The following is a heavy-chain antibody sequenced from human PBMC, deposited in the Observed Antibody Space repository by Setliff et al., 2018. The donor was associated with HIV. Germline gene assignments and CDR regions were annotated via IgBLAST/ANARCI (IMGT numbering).Heavy chain of an antibody. D-gene: IGHD6-13*01. J-gene: IGHJ4*02. V-gene: IGHV3-11*06. Sequence: LTCAVYGGSFSGYYWSWIRQPPGKGLEWVSSISANSTYIYYADSLKGRFTISRDNAKNSLSLQMNSLRAEDTAVYFCARGGTAAVNPNFDYWGQGMLVTVSS. CDR2: ISANSTYI. CDR3: ARGGTAAVNPNFDY. CDR1: GGSFSGYY.